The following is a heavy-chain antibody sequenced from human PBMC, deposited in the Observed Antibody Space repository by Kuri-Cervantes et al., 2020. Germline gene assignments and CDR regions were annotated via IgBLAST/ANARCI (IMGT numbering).Heavy chain of an antibody. CDR3: ARDKGATVSTRRIVVVPVDY. J-gene: IGHJ4*02. D-gene: IGHD3-22*01. V-gene: IGHV3-30-3*01. Sequence: GGSLRLSCAASGFTFSSYAMHWVRQAPGKGLEWVAVISYDGSNKYYADSVKGRFTISRDNSKYTLYLQMNSLRAEDTAVYYCARDKGATVSTRRIVVVPVDYWGQGTLVTVSS. CDR2: ISYDGSNK. CDR1: GFTFSSYA.